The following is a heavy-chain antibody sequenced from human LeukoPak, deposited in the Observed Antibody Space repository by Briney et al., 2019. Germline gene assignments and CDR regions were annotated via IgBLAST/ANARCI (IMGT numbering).Heavy chain of an antibody. CDR3: ARDLWQHLVRGRAMDV. V-gene: IGHV1-18*04. CDR1: GYTFTSYG. J-gene: IGHJ6*03. CDR2: IGAYNGNT. D-gene: IGHD6-13*01. Sequence: ASVKVSCKASGYTFTSYGISWVRQAPGQGLEWMGWIGAYNGNTDYAQKLQGRVTMTTDTSTSTAYMELRSLRSDDTAVYYCARDLWQHLVRGRAMDVWGKGTTVTVSS.